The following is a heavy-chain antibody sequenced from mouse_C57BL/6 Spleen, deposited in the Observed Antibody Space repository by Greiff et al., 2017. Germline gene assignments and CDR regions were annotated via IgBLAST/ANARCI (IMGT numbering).Heavy chain of an antibody. CDR3: AMGRPAGAY. D-gene: IGHD4-1*01. J-gene: IGHJ3*01. Sequence: DVHLVESGGGLVKPGGSLKLSCAASGFTFSDYGMHWVRQAPEKGLEWVAYISSGSSTIYYADTVKGRFTISRDNAKNTLFLQMTSLRSEDTAMYYCAMGRPAGAYGGQGTLVTVSA. CDR1: GFTFSDYG. CDR2: ISSGSSTI. V-gene: IGHV5-17*01.